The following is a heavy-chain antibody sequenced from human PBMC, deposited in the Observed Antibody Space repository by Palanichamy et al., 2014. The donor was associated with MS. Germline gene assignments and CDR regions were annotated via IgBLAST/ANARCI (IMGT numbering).Heavy chain of an antibody. D-gene: IGHD3-16*02. CDR1: GLTFRTYG. J-gene: IGHJ6*02. CDR2: ISYDGSNK. CDR3: AKDIGAAYYYYGMDL. V-gene: IGHV3-30*18. Sequence: QVQLVESGGDVVQPGRSLRLSCAASGLTFRTYGMHWVRQAPGKGLEWVAVISYDGSNKHYADSVKGRFTISRDNSNNTLYLQMISLGAGDTGLYFCAKDIGAAYYYYGMDLWGQGTTVTVSS.